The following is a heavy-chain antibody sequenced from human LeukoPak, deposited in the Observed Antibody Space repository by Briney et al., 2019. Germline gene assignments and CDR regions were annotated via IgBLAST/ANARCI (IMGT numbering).Heavy chain of an antibody. J-gene: IGHJ4*02. V-gene: IGHV1-2*02. CDR3: ARDNGGGSCYDY. D-gene: IGHD2-15*01. CDR1: GYTFTGYY. CDR2: INCNSGGT. Sequence: GASVKVSCKASGYTFTGYYMHWVRQAPGQGLEWMGWINCNSGGTNYAQKFQGRVTMTRDTSISTAYMELSSLTSDDTAVYYCARDNGGGSCYDYWGQGTLVTVSS.